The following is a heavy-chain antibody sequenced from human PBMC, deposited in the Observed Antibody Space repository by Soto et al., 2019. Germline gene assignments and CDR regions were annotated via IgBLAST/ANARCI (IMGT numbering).Heavy chain of an antibody. J-gene: IGHJ4*02. CDR1: GGSISSGDYC. Sequence: SETLSLTCTVSGGSISSGDYCWNWIRQPPGKGLEWIGYIYYSGGTYYNPSLKSRVSISVDTSKNQFSLKLSSVTAADTAVYYCAREPHDYDRSGHFDYWGQGTLVTVSS. CDR2: IYYSGGT. V-gene: IGHV4-30-4*01. CDR3: AREPHDYDRSGHFDY. D-gene: IGHD3-22*01.